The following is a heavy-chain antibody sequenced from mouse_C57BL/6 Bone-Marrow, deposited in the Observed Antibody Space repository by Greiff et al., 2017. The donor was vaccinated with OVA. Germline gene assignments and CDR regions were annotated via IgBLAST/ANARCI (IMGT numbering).Heavy chain of an antibody. D-gene: IGHD1-2*01. Sequence: EVKLVESGGDLVKPGGSLKLSCAASGFTFSSYGMSWVRQTPDTRLEWVATISSGGSYTYYPDSVKGRFTISRDNAKNTLYLQMSSLKSEDTAMYYCARPFPYYGPSWFAYWGQGTLVTVSA. J-gene: IGHJ3*01. CDR1: GFTFSSYG. CDR3: ARPFPYYGPSWFAY. CDR2: ISSGGSYT. V-gene: IGHV5-6*01.